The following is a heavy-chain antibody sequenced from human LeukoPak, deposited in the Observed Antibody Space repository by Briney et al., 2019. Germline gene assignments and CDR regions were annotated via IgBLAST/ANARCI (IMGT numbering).Heavy chain of an antibody. V-gene: IGHV1-3*01. D-gene: IGHD3-22*01. CDR2: MNAGNGNT. CDR1: GYIFTDYA. CDR3: ARDQYYDSSGYQH. J-gene: IGHJ4*02. Sequence: ASVKVSCKASGYIFTDYAIHWLRQAPGQRPEWMGWMNAGNGNTKYSQKFQGRITLIRDTSAATAYMELSRLRSDDTAVYYCARDQYYDSSGYQHWGQGTLVTVSS.